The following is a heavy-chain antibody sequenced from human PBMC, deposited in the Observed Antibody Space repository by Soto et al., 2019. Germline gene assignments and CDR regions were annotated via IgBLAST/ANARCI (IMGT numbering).Heavy chain of an antibody. CDR1: GFTFSSYW. CDR3: ARERTDEDIVVVVAATGFDY. J-gene: IGHJ4*02. D-gene: IGHD2-15*01. V-gene: IGHV3-7*01. Sequence: GGSLRLSCAASGFTFSSYWMSWVRQAPGKGLEWVANIKQDGSEKYYVDSVKGRFTISRDNAKNSLYLQMNSLRAEDTAVYYCARERTDEDIVVVVAATGFDYWGQGTLVTVSS. CDR2: IKQDGSEK.